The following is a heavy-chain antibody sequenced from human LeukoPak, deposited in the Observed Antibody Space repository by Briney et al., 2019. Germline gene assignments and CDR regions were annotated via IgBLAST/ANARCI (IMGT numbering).Heavy chain of an antibody. CDR2: IYYSGST. V-gene: IGHV4-59*01. J-gene: IGHJ4*02. CDR3: ARAEGYPGSLGY. Sequence: SETLSLTCTVSGGSISSYYWSWIRQPPGKGLEWIGYIYYSGSTNYNPSLKSRVTISVDTSKNQFSLKLSSVTAADTAVYYCARAEGYPGSLGYWGQGTLVTVSS. D-gene: IGHD2-2*01. CDR1: GGSISSYY.